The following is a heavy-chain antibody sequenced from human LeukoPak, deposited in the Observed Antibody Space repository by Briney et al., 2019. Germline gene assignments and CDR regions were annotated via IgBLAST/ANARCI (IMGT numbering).Heavy chain of an antibody. D-gene: IGHD3-3*01. V-gene: IGHV4-4*07. CDR1: GGSISSYY. CDR3: ARFTIRHDAFDI. Sequence: SETLSLTCTVSGGSISSYYWSWLRQPAGKGLEWIGRIYSSGSTNYNTSLKSRVTMSVDTSKNQFSLKLSSVTAADTAVYYCARFTIRHDAFDIWGQGTMVTVS. CDR2: IYSSGST. J-gene: IGHJ3*02.